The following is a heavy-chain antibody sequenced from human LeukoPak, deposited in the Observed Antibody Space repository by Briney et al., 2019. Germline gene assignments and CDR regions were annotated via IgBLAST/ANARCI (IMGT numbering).Heavy chain of an antibody. CDR3: ARLPDSSKNWFDP. CDR2: IYPGDSDT. J-gene: IGHJ5*02. V-gene: IGHV5-51*01. CDR1: GYSFTSYW. Sequence: GESLKISCKGSGYSFTSYWLGWVRQMPGKGLKWMGIIYPGDSDTRYSPSFQGQVTISADKSISTAYLQWSSLKASDTAMYYCARLPDSSKNWFDPWGQGTLVTVSS. D-gene: IGHD3-22*01.